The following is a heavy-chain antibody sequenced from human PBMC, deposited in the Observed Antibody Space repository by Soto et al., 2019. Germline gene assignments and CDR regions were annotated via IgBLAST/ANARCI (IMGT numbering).Heavy chain of an antibody. CDR2: INQNGGQK. D-gene: IGHD3-16*01. J-gene: IGHJ1*01. Sequence: EVQLVESGGGLVQPGGSLRLSCAAPGFRFTSSWMSWVRQAPGKGLEWVAHINQNGGQKYYVDSAKGRFTISRDNAKTSLYLQMNSLRVEDTAVFYCVTWADAADEDYFHHWGQGTLVTVSS. CDR1: GFRFTSSW. CDR3: VTWADAADEDYFHH. V-gene: IGHV3-7*01.